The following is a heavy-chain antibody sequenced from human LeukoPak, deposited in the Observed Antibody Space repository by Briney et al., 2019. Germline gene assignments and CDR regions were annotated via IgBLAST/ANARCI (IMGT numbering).Heavy chain of an antibody. CDR2: ISSSSSYI. CDR3: ARDISWFGDFNWFDP. D-gene: IGHD3-10*01. CDR1: GFTFSSYS. Sequence: PGGSLRLSCAASGFTFSSYSMNWVRQAPGKGLEWVSSISSSSSYIYYADSVKGRFTISRDNAKNSLYLQMNSLRAEDTAVYYCARDISWFGDFNWFDPWGQGTLVTVSS. J-gene: IGHJ5*02. V-gene: IGHV3-21*01.